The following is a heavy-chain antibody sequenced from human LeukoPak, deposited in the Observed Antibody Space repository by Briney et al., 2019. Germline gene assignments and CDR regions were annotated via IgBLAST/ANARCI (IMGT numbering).Heavy chain of an antibody. CDR2: ISGSGGST. V-gene: IGHV3-23*01. CDR1: GFTFSSYA. Sequence: GGSLRLSCAASGFTFSSYAMRWVRQAPGKGLEWVSAISGSGGSTYYADSVKGRFTISRDNSKNTLYLQMNSLRAEDTAVYYCAKDMRWELLPFDYWGQGTLVTVSS. J-gene: IGHJ4*02. CDR3: AKDMRWELLPFDY. D-gene: IGHD1-26*01.